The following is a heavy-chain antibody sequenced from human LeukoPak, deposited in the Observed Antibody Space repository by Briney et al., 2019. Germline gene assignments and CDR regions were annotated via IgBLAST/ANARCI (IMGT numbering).Heavy chain of an antibody. Sequence: SETLSLTCAVYGGSFSDYYWSWIRQSPGKGLEWIGEINHSGTTHYNPSLKSRVTISVDTSKNQFSLKLRSVTAADTAVYYCARGDYGDSNFDYWGQGTLVTVSS. CDR1: GGSFSDYY. V-gene: IGHV4-34*01. D-gene: IGHD4-17*01. CDR3: ARGDYGDSNFDY. J-gene: IGHJ4*02. CDR2: INHSGTT.